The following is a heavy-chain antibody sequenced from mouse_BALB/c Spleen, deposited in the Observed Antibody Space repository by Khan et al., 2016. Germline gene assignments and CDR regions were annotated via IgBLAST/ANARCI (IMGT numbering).Heavy chain of an antibody. Sequence: QVTLKESGPGILQPSQTLSLTCSFSGFSLSTSGMGVSWIRQPSGKGLEWLAHIYWDDDKRYNPSLKSRLTISKDTSSNQVFLKITSVDTADTATYYCARSMITYAMYYGGQGTSVTVSS. CDR3: ARSMITYAMYY. CDR2: IYWDDDK. J-gene: IGHJ4*01. V-gene: IGHV8-12*01. D-gene: IGHD2-4*01. CDR1: GFSLSTSGMG.